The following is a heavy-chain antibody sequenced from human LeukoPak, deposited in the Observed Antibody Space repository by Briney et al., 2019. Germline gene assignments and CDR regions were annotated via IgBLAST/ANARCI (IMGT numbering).Heavy chain of an antibody. CDR3: ARGRISFGNFDY. Sequence: SETLSLTCTVPGGSISSYYWSWIRQPPGKGLEWIGYIYYSGSTNYNPSLKGRVTISVDTSKNQFSLKLSSVTAADTAVYYCARGRISFGNFDYWGQGTLVTVSS. CDR1: GGSISSYY. V-gene: IGHV4-59*01. D-gene: IGHD3-10*01. CDR2: IYYSGST. J-gene: IGHJ4*02.